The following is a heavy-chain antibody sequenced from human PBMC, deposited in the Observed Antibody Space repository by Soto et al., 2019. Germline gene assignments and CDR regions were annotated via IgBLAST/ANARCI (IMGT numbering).Heavy chain of an antibody. V-gene: IGHV1-18*01. Sequence: QVQLVQSGAEVKTPGASVKVSCRASGYSLRTHGISWVRQAPGQGLEWMGWISTYDDKTNFPQKSQGRITMTTDTSTSTAYMELRSLRSDDTDVYFCARDLGYCNSSGCFRNWFDPWGQGTLVTVSS. D-gene: IGHD2-15*01. CDR2: ISTYDDKT. J-gene: IGHJ5*02. CDR1: GYSLRTHG. CDR3: ARDLGYCNSSGCFRNWFDP.